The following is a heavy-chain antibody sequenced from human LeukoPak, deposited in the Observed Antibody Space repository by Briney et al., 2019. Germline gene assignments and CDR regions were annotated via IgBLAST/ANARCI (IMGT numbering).Heavy chain of an antibody. CDR2: IKQDGSEK. J-gene: IGHJ3*02. D-gene: IGHD3-10*01. V-gene: IGHV3-7*01. Sequence: PGGSLRLSCTASGVTFSNCAMSWVRQAPGKGLEWVANIKQDGSEKYYVDSVKGRFTISRDNAKNSLYLQMNSLRAEDTAVYYCAGGGLWFGGGVEGSAFDIWGQGTMVTVSS. CDR1: GVTFSNCA. CDR3: AGGGLWFGGGVEGSAFDI.